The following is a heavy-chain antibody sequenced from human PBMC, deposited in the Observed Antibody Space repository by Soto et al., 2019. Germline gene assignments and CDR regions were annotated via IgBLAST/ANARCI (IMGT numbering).Heavy chain of an antibody. CDR1: GYTFTRYT. Sequence: ASVKVSCKASGYTFTRYTVNWVRQAPGQRLEWMGWINPDNGNTKSSQKFQDRVIITRDTSASTAYMDLSSLRSEDTAVYYCARGIATGQLDPWGQGTLVTVSS. D-gene: IGHD2-15*01. CDR3: ARGIATGQLDP. J-gene: IGHJ5*02. CDR2: INPDNGNT. V-gene: IGHV1-3*01.